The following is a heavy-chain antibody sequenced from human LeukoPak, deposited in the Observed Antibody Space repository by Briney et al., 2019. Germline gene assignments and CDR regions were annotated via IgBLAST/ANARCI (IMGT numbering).Heavy chain of an antibody. Sequence: PGASLRLSCAASGFTFSSYVMSWVRQAPGKGLEWVSAISGSGGSTYYADSVKGRFTISRDNSKNTLYLQMNSLRAEDTAVYYCAKVLGVPAAYLDYWGQGTLVTVSS. V-gene: IGHV3-23*01. CDR2: ISGSGGST. J-gene: IGHJ4*02. CDR1: GFTFSSYV. D-gene: IGHD2-2*01. CDR3: AKVLGVPAAYLDY.